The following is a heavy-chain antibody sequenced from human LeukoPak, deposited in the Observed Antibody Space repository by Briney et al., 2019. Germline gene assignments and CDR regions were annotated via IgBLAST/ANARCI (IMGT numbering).Heavy chain of an antibody. V-gene: IGHV3-23*01. D-gene: IGHD3-3*01. CDR1: GFTFSSYA. J-gene: IGHJ4*02. Sequence: GGSLRLSCAASGFTFSSYAMSRVRQAPGKGLEWVSAISGSGGSTYYADSVKGRFTISRDNSKNTLYLQMNSLRAEDTAVYYCAKEGPVTIFGVDPTCLDYWGQGTLVTVSS. CDR2: ISGSGGST. CDR3: AKEGPVTIFGVDPTCLDY.